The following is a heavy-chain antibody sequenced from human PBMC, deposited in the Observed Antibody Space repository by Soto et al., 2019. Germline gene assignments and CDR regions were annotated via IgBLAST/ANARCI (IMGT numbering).Heavy chain of an antibody. J-gene: IGHJ6*02. D-gene: IGHD3-16*02. Sequence: QVQLVQSGAEVKEPGSSVRVSCKASGGTFDNFIMNWVRQTPGRGLEWMGGIVPMLGTPTYAEKFKGRVTISATGSTSTMYMEVTSLRSEDTAIYYCPTNGPYRSSLSQYSGMDVWGQGTTVTVSS. CDR2: IVPMLGTP. V-gene: IGHV1-69*01. CDR3: PTNGPYRSSLSQYSGMDV. CDR1: GGTFDNFI.